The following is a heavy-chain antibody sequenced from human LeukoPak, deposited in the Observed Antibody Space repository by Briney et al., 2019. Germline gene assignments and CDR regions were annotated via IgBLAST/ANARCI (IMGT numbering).Heavy chain of an antibody. D-gene: IGHD3-16*01. CDR2: ISGDGGST. CDR1: GFTFDDYA. J-gene: IGHJ4*02. Sequence: GGSLRLSCAASGFTFDDYAMHWVRQAPGKGLEWVSLISGDGGSTYYADSVKGRFTISRDNSKNSLYLQMNSLRTEDTALYYCAKDLGDYVWGCREGTFDYWGQGTLVTVSS. V-gene: IGHV3-43*02. CDR3: AKDLGDYVWGCREGTFDY.